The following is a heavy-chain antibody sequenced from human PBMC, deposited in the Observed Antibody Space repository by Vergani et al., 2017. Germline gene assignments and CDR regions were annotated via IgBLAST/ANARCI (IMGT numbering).Heavy chain of an antibody. V-gene: IGHV3-30*01. CDR3: ARESGSYPSFDY. J-gene: IGHJ4*02. CDR2: ISYDGSNK. D-gene: IGHD1-26*01. CDR1: GFTFSSYA. Sequence: QVQLVESGGGVVQPGRSLRLSCAASGFTFSSYAMHWVRQAPGKGLEWVAVISYDGSNKYYADPVKGRFTISRDNSKNTLYLQMNSLRAEDTGVYYCARESGSYPSFDYWGQGTLVTVSS.